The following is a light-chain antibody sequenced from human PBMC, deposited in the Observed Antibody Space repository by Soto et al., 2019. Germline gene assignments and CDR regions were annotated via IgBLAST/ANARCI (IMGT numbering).Light chain of an antibody. J-gene: IGLJ2*01. V-gene: IGLV2-14*01. CDR3: SSDNTSGTVV. CDR1: SYDVGDFKF. Sequence: QSALTQPASVSGSPGQSITISCTATSYDVGDFKFVSWYQQHPGEAPKLVIYGVNYRPSGVSNRFSGSKSGTTASLIISGLPAEDEAAYYCSSDNTSGTVVFGGGTKLTVL. CDR2: GVN.